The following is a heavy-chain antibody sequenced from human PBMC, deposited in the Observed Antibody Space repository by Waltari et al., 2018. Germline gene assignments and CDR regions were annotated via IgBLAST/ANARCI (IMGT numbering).Heavy chain of an antibody. Sequence: EVQLVESGGGLVQPGESLRLSCAASGFSFSNPILTLVRQAPGKGLEWVAYMSSSGSKFYADSVKGRFTISRDNAKNSLYLQLNSLRAEDTAVYYCARVASGGYSLYYYYYMDVWGKGTTVTVSS. CDR1: GFSFSNPI. J-gene: IGHJ6*03. CDR3: ARVASGGYSLYYYYYMDV. V-gene: IGHV3-48*01. D-gene: IGHD2-21*02. CDR2: MSSSGSK.